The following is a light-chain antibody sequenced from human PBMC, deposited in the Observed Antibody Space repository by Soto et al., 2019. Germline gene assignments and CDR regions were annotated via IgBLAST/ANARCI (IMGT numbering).Light chain of an antibody. Sequence: EIVLTQSPGTLSLSPGEGATLSCRASQTVSSNLIAWYQQKPGQAPRLLVYGASNRVTGFPDRFSGSGSGTEFTLTINRLEPEDFAMYYCQQYGSSPVTFGGGTKVEIK. J-gene: IGKJ4*01. CDR1: QTVSSNL. V-gene: IGKV3-20*01. CDR2: GAS. CDR3: QQYGSSPVT.